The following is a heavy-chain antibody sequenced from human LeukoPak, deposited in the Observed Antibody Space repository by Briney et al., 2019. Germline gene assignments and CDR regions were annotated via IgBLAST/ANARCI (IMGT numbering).Heavy chain of an antibody. CDR2: IYPGDSDT. CDR3: ARGARTIFGVVLPDY. D-gene: IGHD3-3*01. J-gene: IGHJ4*02. CDR1: GYSFTSYW. Sequence: GESLKISCQGSGYSFTSYWIGWVRQMPGKGLEWMGIIYPGDSDTRYSPSFQGQVTISADKSISTAYLQWSSLKASDTAMYYCARGARTIFGVVLPDYWGQGTLVTVSS. V-gene: IGHV5-51*01.